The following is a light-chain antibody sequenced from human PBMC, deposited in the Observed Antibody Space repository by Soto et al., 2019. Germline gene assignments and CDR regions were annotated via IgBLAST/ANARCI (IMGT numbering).Light chain of an antibody. CDR1: QTVRNNY. CDR2: DAS. CDR3: QQYYDGPT. Sequence: EFVLTQSPGTLSLSPGERATLSCRASQTVRNNYLAWYQQKPGQAPRLLIYDASSRATGIPDRFSGGGSGTDFTLTITSLQSEDFGVYYCQQYYDGPTFGQGTKVDIK. J-gene: IGKJ1*01. V-gene: IGKV3-20*01.